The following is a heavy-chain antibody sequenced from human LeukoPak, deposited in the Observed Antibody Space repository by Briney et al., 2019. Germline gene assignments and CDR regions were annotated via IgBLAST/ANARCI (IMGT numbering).Heavy chain of an antibody. V-gene: IGHV3-74*01. Sequence: GGSLRLSCAASGFTFSSYWMHWVRQAPGKGLVWVSRINSDGSSTSYADSVKGRSTISRDNAKNTLYLQMNSLRAEDTAVYYCARGRYSGYGSSFYYYYYYGMDVWGQGTTVTVSS. CDR3: ARGRYSGYGSSFYYYYYYGMDV. CDR2: INSDGSST. CDR1: GFTFSSYW. D-gene: IGHD5-12*01. J-gene: IGHJ6*02.